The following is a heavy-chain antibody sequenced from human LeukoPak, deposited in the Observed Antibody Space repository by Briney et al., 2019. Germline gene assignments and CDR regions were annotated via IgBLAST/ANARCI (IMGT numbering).Heavy chain of an antibody. CDR1: GGSISSSSYY. Sequence: PSGTLSLTCTVSGGSISSSSYYWGWIRQPPGKGLEWIGSIYYSGSTYYNPSLKSRVTISVDTSKNQFSLKLSSVTAADTAVYYCARDGTYGDYEGGYWGQGTLVTVSS. J-gene: IGHJ4*02. CDR3: ARDGTYGDYEGGY. V-gene: IGHV4-39*07. D-gene: IGHD4-17*01. CDR2: IYYSGST.